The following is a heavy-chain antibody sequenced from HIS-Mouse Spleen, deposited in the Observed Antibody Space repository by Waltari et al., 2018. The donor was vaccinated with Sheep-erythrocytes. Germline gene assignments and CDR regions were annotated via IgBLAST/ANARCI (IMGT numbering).Heavy chain of an antibody. Sequence: EVQLVESGGGLVKPGGCLRLACAASGFTSSSYSMNWVRQAPGKGLEWVSSISSSSSYIYYADSVKGRFTISRDNAKNSLYLQMNSLRAEDTAVYYCARVASGATFDYWGQGTLVTVSS. CDR2: ISSSSSYI. D-gene: IGHD1-26*01. J-gene: IGHJ4*02. V-gene: IGHV3-21*01. CDR3: ARVASGATFDY. CDR1: GFTSSSYS.